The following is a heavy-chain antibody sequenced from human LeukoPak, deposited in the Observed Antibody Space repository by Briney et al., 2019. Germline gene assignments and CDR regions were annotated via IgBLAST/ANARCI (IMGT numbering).Heavy chain of an antibody. CDR3: AKWRETFYYYYYMDV. CDR1: GFTVSSNY. J-gene: IGHJ6*03. V-gene: IGHV3-66*01. Sequence: GGSLRLSCAASGFTVSSNYMSWVRQAPGKGLEWVSVIYSGGSTYYADSVKGRFTISRDNSKNTLYLQMNSLRAEDTAVYYCAKWRETFYYYYYMDVWGKGTTVTVSS. CDR2: IYSGGST. D-gene: IGHD1-26*01.